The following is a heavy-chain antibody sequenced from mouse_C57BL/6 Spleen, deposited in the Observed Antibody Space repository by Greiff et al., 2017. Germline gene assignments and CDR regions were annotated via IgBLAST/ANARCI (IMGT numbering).Heavy chain of an antibody. J-gene: IGHJ4*01. CDR1: GYTFTSYW. CDR3: ANSNYVAMDY. D-gene: IGHD2-5*01. V-gene: IGHV1-64*01. CDR2: IHTNSGST. Sequence: QVQLKQPGAELVKPGASVKLSCKASGYTFTSYWMHWVKQRPGQGLEWIGMIHTNSGSTNYNEKFKSKATLTVDKSSSTAYMQLSSLTSEDSAVYYCANSNYVAMDYWGQGTSVTVSS.